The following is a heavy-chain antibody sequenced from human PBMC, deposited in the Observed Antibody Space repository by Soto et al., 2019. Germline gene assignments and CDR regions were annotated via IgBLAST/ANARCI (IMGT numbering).Heavy chain of an antibody. D-gene: IGHD6-13*01. J-gene: IGHJ4*02. V-gene: IGHV4-59*01. Sequence: LWSRVAISIDASKNQFSLKLNSVTAADTAVYYCARDVAAAGAFDYWGQGILVTVSS. CDR3: ARDVAAAGAFDY.